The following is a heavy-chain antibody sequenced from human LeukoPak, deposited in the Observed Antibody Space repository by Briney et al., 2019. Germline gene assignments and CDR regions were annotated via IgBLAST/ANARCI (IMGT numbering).Heavy chain of an antibody. J-gene: IGHJ4*02. CDR1: GGSISSGGYS. Sequence: SETLSLTCAVSGGSISSGGYSWSWIRQPPGKGLEWIGYIYHSGRTYYNPSLKSRVTISVDRSKNQFSLKLSSVTAADTAVYYCARGSRIAAAALDYWGQGTLVTVSS. D-gene: IGHD6-13*01. V-gene: IGHV4-30-2*01. CDR2: IYHSGRT. CDR3: ARGSRIAAAALDY.